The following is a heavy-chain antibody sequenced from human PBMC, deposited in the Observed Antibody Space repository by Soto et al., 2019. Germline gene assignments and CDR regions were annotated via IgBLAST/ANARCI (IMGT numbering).Heavy chain of an antibody. CDR3: ARASLEYDFWSGYSPGWFDP. CDR2: IYYSGST. D-gene: IGHD3-3*01. Sequence: QVQLQESGPGLVKPSQTLSLTCTVSGGSISSGDYYWSWIRQPPGKGLEWIGYIYYSGSTYYNPSLKRRVTISVDTAKNQFSLKLSSVTAGDTAVYYCARASLEYDFWSGYSPGWFDPWGQGTLVTVSS. CDR1: GGSISSGDYY. J-gene: IGHJ5*02. V-gene: IGHV4-30-4*01.